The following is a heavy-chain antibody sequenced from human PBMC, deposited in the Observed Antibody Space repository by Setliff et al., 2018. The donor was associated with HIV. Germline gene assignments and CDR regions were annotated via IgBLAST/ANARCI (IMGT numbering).Heavy chain of an antibody. Sequence: PSETLSLTCAVYGGSFSGYYWTWIRQPPGKGLEWIGDINHSGSTNDNPPLKSRLTISVDTSKNQFSLRLRSVTAADSAVYYCARGTLVVPDARDYYYYLDIWGQGNTVTVSS. CDR3: ARGTLVVPDARDYYYYLDI. CDR2: INHSGST. J-gene: IGHJ6*03. CDR1: GGSFSGYY. V-gene: IGHV4-34*01. D-gene: IGHD2-2*01.